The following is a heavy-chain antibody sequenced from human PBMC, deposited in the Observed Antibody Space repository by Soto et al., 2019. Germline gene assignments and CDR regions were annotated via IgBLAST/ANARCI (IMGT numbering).Heavy chain of an antibody. CDR2: IYYSGTT. D-gene: IGHD6-13*01. CDR3: AREEYSSSWYSAFDI. CDR1: GGSVSSGSYY. J-gene: IGHJ3*02. V-gene: IGHV4-61*01. Sequence: SETLSLTCTVSGGSVSSGSYYWTWIRQPPGKGLEWLGYIYYSGTTNYNPPLKSRITISVDTSGNQFSLKLSSVTAADTAVYYCAREEYSSSWYSAFDIWGQGTMVTVSS.